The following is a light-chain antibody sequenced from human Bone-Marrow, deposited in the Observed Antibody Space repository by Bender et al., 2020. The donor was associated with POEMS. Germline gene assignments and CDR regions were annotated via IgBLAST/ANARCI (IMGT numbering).Light chain of an antibody. Sequence: QSVLTQPPSASGTPGQILTISCSVSSSNIGAITVNWYQHLPGTAPKLLIYSNKQRPSGVPDRFSGAKSGTSASLAISGLQSEDEADYHCAAWDDSVSGYVFGDGTKVTVL. CDR2: SNK. V-gene: IGLV1-44*01. J-gene: IGLJ1*01. CDR3: AAWDDSVSGYV. CDR1: SSNIGAIT.